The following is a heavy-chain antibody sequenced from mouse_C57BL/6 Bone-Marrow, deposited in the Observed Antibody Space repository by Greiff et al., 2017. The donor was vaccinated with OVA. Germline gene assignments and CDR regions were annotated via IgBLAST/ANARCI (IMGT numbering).Heavy chain of an antibody. CDR1: GFNITDYY. CDR2: IDPEDGET. CDR3: SRNARASAMDD. J-gene: IGHJ4*01. Sequence: VQLQQSGAELVKPGASVKLSCTASGFNITDYYMHWVKQRTEQGLEWIGRIDPEDGETTYAPKFQGKATITADTSSNTAYLQLSSLTSEDTAVYSCSRNARASAMDDWGQGTSVTVSS. D-gene: IGHD3-1*01. V-gene: IGHV14-2*01.